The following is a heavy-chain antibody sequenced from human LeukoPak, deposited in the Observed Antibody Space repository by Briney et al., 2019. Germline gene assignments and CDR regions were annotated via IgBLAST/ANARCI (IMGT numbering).Heavy chain of an antibody. CDR3: ARNVVVVTALGAFDI. D-gene: IGHD2-21*02. V-gene: IGHV4-39*01. CDR1: GGSISSSSYY. CDR2: IYYSGST. J-gene: IGHJ3*02. Sequence: PAETLSLTCTVSGGSISSSSYYWGWIRQPPGKGLEWIGSIYYSGSTCYNPSLKSRVTISVDTSKNQFSLKLSSVTAADTAVYYCARNVVVVTALGAFDIWGQGTMVTVSS.